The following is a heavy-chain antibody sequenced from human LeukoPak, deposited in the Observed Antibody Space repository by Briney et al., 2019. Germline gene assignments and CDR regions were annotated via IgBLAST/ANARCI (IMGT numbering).Heavy chain of an antibody. CDR1: GFTFSSYT. CDR3: AKDRDGYNPDY. Sequence: GGSLRLSCAASGFTFSSYTMSWVRQAPGKGLEWVSTITTSDGNTYYADSVKGRFTVSRDNSKNTLYLQMNSLRAEDTAVYYCAKDRDGYNPDYWGQGTLVSVSS. CDR2: ITTSDGNT. D-gene: IGHD5-24*01. V-gene: IGHV3-23*01. J-gene: IGHJ4*02.